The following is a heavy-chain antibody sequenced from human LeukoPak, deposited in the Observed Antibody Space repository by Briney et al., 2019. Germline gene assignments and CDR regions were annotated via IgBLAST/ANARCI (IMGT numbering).Heavy chain of an antibody. CDR2: ISSNGGST. D-gene: IGHD1-26*01. CDR3: VKSGGIVGATYFDS. V-gene: IGHV3-64D*09. J-gene: IGHJ4*02. Sequence: PGGSLRLSCSASGFSFSSYAMHWVRPAPGKGLEYVSAISSNGGSTYYADSVKGRFTISSDNSKNTLYLQMSSLRAEDTAVFYCVKSGGIVGATYFDSWGQGTLVTVSS. CDR1: GFSFSSYA.